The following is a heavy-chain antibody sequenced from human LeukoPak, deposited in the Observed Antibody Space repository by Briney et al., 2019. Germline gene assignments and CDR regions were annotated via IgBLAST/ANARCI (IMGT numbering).Heavy chain of an antibody. V-gene: IGHV3-7*01. Sequence: PGGSLRLSCAASGFTFSSYWMSWVRQAPGKGLEWVASIKQDGSEKYYVDSVKGRFTISRDNAKNSLYLQMNSLRAEDTAVYYCARDSLRYSDWFLMAESNVLDYWGQGTLVTVSS. J-gene: IGHJ4*02. CDR1: GFTFSSYW. CDR2: IKQDGSEK. CDR3: ARDSLRYSDWFLMAESNVLDY. D-gene: IGHD3-9*01.